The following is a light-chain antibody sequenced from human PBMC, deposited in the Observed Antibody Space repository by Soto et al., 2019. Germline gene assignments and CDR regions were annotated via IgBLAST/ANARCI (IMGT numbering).Light chain of an antibody. Sequence: QSVLTQSPSASASLGASVKLTCTLSSGHSNYAIAWHQQQPEKGPRYLMKLNSDGSHIKGDGIPDRFSGSSSRAERYLTISSLQSEDEADYYCQTWGTGIWVFGGGTKVTVL. CDR2: LNSDGSH. CDR3: QTWGTGIWV. CDR1: SGHSNYA. V-gene: IGLV4-69*01. J-gene: IGLJ3*02.